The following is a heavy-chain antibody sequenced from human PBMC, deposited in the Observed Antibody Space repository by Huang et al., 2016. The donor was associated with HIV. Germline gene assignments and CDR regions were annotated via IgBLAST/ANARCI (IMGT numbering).Heavy chain of an antibody. CDR2: IDWDDDT. J-gene: IGHJ4*02. CDR1: GFSLDTSRVA. CDR3: EYQWTGLDR. V-gene: IGHV2-5*02. Sequence: QITLKESGPTLVKPTQTLKLTCSVSGFSLDTSRVAVGWVRHTPGEALEWLGLIDWDDDTRFSPSLWGRLSLNKDTSKNHVVLTLTNMDPADTATYLCEYQWTGLDRWGQGILVTVTS. D-gene: IGHD6-19*01.